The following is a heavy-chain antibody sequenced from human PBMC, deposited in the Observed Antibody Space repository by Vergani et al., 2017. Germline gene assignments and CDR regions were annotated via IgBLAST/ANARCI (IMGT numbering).Heavy chain of an antibody. Sequence: QVQLQESGPGLVKPSQTLSLTCTVSGGSISSGSYYWSWIRQPAGKGLEWIGRIYTSGSTNYNPSLKSRVTISVDTSKNQFSLKLSSVTAADTAVYYCARRWLYYYDSSGYYLPDYWGQGTLVTVSS. V-gene: IGHV4-61*02. CDR3: ARRWLYYYDSSGYYLPDY. CDR1: GGSISSGSYY. D-gene: IGHD3-22*01. CDR2: IYTSGST. J-gene: IGHJ4*02.